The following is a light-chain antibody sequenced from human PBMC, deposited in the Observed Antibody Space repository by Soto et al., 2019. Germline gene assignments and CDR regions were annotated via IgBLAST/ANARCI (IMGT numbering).Light chain of an antibody. Sequence: DIVMTQSPGTLSVSPGERATLSCRASQSVSSNLAWYQHKPGQALRLLIYGVSTRATGVPATFSGSGSGTEFTLTISSLQSEDFAIYHCQQYNNWPRTFGQGTKV. CDR1: QSVSSN. V-gene: IGKV3-15*01. CDR3: QQYNNWPRT. J-gene: IGKJ1*01. CDR2: GVS.